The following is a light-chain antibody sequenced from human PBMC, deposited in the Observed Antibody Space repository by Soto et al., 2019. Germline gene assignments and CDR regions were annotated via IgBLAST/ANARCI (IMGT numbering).Light chain of an antibody. Sequence: QSVLTQPPSVSGAPGPRVTISCTGNNSNLGAGYDVHWYQQLPGAAPKLVVFGNRNRPSGVPERFSGSKSGTSASLAITGLQAEDEADYYCQADDYSRTAFVFGGGTELTVL. V-gene: IGLV1-40*01. CDR1: NSNLGAGYD. J-gene: IGLJ3*02. CDR2: GNR. CDR3: QADDYSRTAFV.